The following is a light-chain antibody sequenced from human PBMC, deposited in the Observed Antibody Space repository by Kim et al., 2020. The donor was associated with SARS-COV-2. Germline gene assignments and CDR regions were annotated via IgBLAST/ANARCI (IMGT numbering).Light chain of an antibody. CDR1: SGSSASND. CDR3: QSYDSGNVG. V-gene: IGLV6-57*03. CDR2: EDN. J-gene: IGLJ2*01. Sequence: GKTVTITCTRSSGSSASNDVQWYQQRPGSAPTTVIYEDNQRPSGVPDRFSGSIDSSSNAASLTISGLKTEDEADDYCQSYDSGNVGFGGGTQLTVL.